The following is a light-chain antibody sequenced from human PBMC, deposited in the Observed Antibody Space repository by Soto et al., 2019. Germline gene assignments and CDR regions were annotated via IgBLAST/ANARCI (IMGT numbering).Light chain of an antibody. Sequence: QPALSQPASVSGSPRQSITISCSGTSSDVGGFNYVAWYQQRPGKAPKLMIFEVSNRPSGVSDRFSGSKSGNTAPLTISGLQAEDDADYYCSSYTSDSTHVFGTGPKVTVL. V-gene: IGLV2-14*01. J-gene: IGLJ1*01. CDR1: SSDVGGFNY. CDR3: SSYTSDSTHV. CDR2: EVS.